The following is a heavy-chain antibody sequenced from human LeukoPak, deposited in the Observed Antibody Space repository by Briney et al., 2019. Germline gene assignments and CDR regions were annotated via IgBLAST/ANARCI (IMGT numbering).Heavy chain of an antibody. V-gene: IGHV1-18*01. J-gene: IGHJ6*02. Sequence: ASVKVSCKASGYNFINYGISWVRQAPGQGLEWMGWISAYNGNTNYAQKLQGRVTMTTDTSTSTAYMELRSLRSDDTAVYYCARKLIPDSYGMDVWGQGTTVTVSS. CDR2: ISAYNGNT. D-gene: IGHD2-15*01. CDR1: GYNFINYG. CDR3: ARKLIPDSYGMDV.